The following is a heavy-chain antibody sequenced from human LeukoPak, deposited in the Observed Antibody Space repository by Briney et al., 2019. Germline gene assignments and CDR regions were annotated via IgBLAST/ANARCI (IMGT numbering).Heavy chain of an antibody. CDR3: ARDKRSGWSEYYFDY. Sequence: PGGSLRLSCAASGFTFSSYSMNWVRRAPGKGLEWVSSISSSSSYIYYADSVKGRFTISRDNAKNSLYLQMNSLRAEDTAVYYCARDKRSGWSEYYFDYWGQGTLVTVSS. CDR1: GFTFSSYS. V-gene: IGHV3-21*01. CDR2: ISSSSSYI. J-gene: IGHJ4*02. D-gene: IGHD6-19*01.